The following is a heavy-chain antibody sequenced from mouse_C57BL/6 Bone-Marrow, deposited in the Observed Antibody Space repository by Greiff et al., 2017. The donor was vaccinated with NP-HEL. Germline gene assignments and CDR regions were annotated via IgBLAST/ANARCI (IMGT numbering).Heavy chain of an antibody. J-gene: IGHJ3*01. V-gene: IGHV1-66*01. D-gene: IGHD3-3*01. Sequence: VQLQQSGPELVKPGASVKISCKASGYSFTSYYIHWVKQRPGQGLEWIGWIYPGSGNTKYNEKFKGKVTLTADTSSSTAYMQLSSLTSEDSAVYYCARSGAGTWFAYWGQGTLVTVSA. CDR2: IYPGSGNT. CDR3: ARSGAGTWFAY. CDR1: GYSFTSYY.